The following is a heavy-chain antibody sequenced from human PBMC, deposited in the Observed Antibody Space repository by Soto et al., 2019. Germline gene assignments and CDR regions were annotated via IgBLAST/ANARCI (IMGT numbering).Heavy chain of an antibody. CDR3: ARGALRLGCSGGSCPTWFDP. CDR1: GDTFTAYT. D-gene: IGHD2-15*01. V-gene: IGHV1-3*01. Sequence: ASVKVSCKASGDTFTAYTIHWVRQAPGQRLEWMGWINAGNGDTKYSQKFQGRVTFTRDTSASTAYMDLSSLRSEDTAVYYCARGALRLGCSGGSCPTWFDPWGQGTLVTVSS. J-gene: IGHJ5*02. CDR2: INAGNGDT.